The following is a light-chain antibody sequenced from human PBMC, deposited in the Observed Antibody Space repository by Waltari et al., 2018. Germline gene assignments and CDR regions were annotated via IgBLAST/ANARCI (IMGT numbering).Light chain of an antibody. V-gene: IGLV3-1*01. CDR2: QDY. CDR3: QAWDRGVI. CDR1: KLGNKY. Sequence: SYELTQPPSVSVSPGQTASITCSGDKLGNKYTCWYQQTPGQSPLLVIYQDYKRPSGIPERFSGSNSGNTATLTISGTQAMDEADYYCQAWDRGVIFGGGTKLTVL. J-gene: IGLJ2*01.